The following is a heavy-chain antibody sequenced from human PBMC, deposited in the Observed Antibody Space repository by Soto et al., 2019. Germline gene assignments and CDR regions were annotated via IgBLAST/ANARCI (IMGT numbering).Heavy chain of an antibody. Sequence: QVQIQQWGAGLLKPAETLSLTCAVYGGSFSDYYWSWIRQPPGKGLEWIGEINHSGITNYSPSLKNPVDMSVDTSKNQFSLKLTSVTAADTALYYCARFPFDSNDWTNPRYFDIWGQGTLVTVSS. CDR1: GGSFSDYY. J-gene: IGHJ4*02. CDR2: INHSGIT. V-gene: IGHV4-34*01. CDR3: ARFPFDSNDWTNPRYFDI. D-gene: IGHD3-22*01.